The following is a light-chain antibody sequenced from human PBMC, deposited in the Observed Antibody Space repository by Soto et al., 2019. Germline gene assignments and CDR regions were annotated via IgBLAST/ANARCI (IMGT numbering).Light chain of an antibody. J-gene: IGLJ2*01. Sequence: QSALTQPASVSGSPGQSITISCTGTSSDDGGYNYVSWYQQHPGKAPKLMIYDVSTRPSGVSNRFSGSKSANTASLTISGRQAEDEADYYCSSYTSSSTRVFGGGTKLTVL. CDR2: DVS. V-gene: IGLV2-14*01. CDR1: SSDDGGYNY. CDR3: SSYTSSSTRV.